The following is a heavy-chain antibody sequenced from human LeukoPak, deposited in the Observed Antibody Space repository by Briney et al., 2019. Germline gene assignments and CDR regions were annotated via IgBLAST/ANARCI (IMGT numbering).Heavy chain of an antibody. Sequence: TSETLSLTCTVSGGSISSSSHYWGWIRQPPGKGPEWMGSIYYSGSTYYNPSLKSRVTISVDTSKNQFSLKLSSVTATDTAVYYCARHDCITTTCYYFYGMDVWGQGTTVTVSS. J-gene: IGHJ6*02. V-gene: IGHV4-39*01. CDR1: GGSISSSSHY. D-gene: IGHD2-2*01. CDR3: ARHDCITTTCYYFYGMDV. CDR2: IYYSGST.